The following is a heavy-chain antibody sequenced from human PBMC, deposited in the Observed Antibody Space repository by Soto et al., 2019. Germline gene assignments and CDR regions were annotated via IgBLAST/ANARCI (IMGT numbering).Heavy chain of an antibody. Sequence: GGSLRLSCAASGFSFSRYTVSWLRQAPGKGLEWVSSISSTSFYIYYSDSVKGRFTVSRDNSKNLLFLQMVSLRAEDTAVYFCARGSGSQHTIFDWWGQGSQVTVSS. V-gene: IGHV3-21*06. CDR3: ARGSGSQHTIFDW. D-gene: IGHD1-26*01. J-gene: IGHJ4*02. CDR2: ISSTSFYI. CDR1: GFSFSRYT.